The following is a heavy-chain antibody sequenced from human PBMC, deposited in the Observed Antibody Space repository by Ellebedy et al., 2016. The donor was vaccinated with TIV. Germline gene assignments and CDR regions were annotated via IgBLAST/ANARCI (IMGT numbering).Heavy chain of an antibody. CDR1: GFDFGAFA. Sequence: GESLKISCAASGFDFGAFAMHWVRQAPGKGLEWVAVISFDGTNTYYADSVKGRFTISRDNSKNTLYVEMNSLRGDDTAVYYCARGGCSSVGWFDPWGQGTLVTISS. CDR3: ARGGCSSVGWFDP. D-gene: IGHD6-6*01. J-gene: IGHJ5*02. V-gene: IGHV3-30-3*01. CDR2: ISFDGTNT.